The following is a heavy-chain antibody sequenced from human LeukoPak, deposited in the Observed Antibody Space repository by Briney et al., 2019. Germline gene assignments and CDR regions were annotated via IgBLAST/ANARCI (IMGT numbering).Heavy chain of an antibody. J-gene: IGHJ4*02. CDR3: ARYRRDYGDYEFMDY. CDR2: IDPSDSYT. V-gene: IGHV5-10-1*01. Sequence: GESLKISCKGSGYSFTSYWISWVRQMPGKGLEWMGRIDPSDSYTSYSPSFQGHVTISADKSISTAYLQWSSLKASDTAMYYCARYRRDYGDYEFMDYWGQGTLVTVSS. D-gene: IGHD4-17*01. CDR1: GYSFTSYW.